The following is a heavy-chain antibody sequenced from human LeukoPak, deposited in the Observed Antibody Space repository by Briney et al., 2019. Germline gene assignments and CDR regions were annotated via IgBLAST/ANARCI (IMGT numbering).Heavy chain of an antibody. D-gene: IGHD1-20*01. CDR1: GYTFTGYY. V-gene: IGHV1-2*02. CDR2: INPNSGGT. J-gene: IGHJ6*03. Sequence: GASVKVSCKASGYTFTGYYMHWVRQAPGQGLEWMGWINPNSGGTNYAQKFQGRVTMTRDTSISTAYMELSRLRSDDTAVYYCARESYNWTHYYYYYYMDVWGKGTTVTVSS. CDR3: ARESYNWTHYYYYYYMDV.